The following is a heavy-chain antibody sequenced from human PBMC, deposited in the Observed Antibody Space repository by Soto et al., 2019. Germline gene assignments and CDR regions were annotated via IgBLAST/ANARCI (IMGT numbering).Heavy chain of an antibody. CDR2: ISRSASYI. CDR3: ARDYGATADYYYYGLDV. Sequence: EVQLVESGGGLVKPGGSLRVSCTASGFTFSNYNMNWVRQAPGKGLEWVSSISRSASYIYYADSVKGRFTISRDNTKNSLYLQMNSLRAEDTAIYYCARDYGATADYYYYGLDVWGQGTTVTVSS. CDR1: GFTFSNYN. J-gene: IGHJ6*02. D-gene: IGHD6-13*01. V-gene: IGHV3-21*01.